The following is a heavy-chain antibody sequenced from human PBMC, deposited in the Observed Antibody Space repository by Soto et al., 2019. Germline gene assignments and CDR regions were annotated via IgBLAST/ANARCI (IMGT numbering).Heavy chain of an antibody. Sequence: SETLSLTCTVSGGSISSGDYYWSWIRQPPGKGLEWIGYIYYSGSTYYNPSLKSRVTISVGTSKNQFSLKLSSVTAADTAVYYCAREEPYYYDSSGYSYNWFDPWGQGTLVTVSS. CDR3: AREEPYYYDSSGYSYNWFDP. V-gene: IGHV4-30-4*01. CDR1: GGSISSGDYY. D-gene: IGHD3-22*01. J-gene: IGHJ5*02. CDR2: IYYSGST.